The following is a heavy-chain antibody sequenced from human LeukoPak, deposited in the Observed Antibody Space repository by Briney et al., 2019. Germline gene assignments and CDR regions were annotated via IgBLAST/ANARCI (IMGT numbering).Heavy chain of an antibody. Sequence: PGGSLRLSCAASGFTFSSYGMHWVRQAPGKGLEWVAVIWYDGSNKYYADSVKGRFTISRDNSKNTLYLQMNSLRVEDTAVYYCARDQDIVVVTAPFDYWGQGTLVTVSS. CDR2: IWYDGSNK. CDR3: ARDQDIVVVTAPFDY. V-gene: IGHV3-33*01. CDR1: GFTFSSYG. D-gene: IGHD2-21*02. J-gene: IGHJ4*02.